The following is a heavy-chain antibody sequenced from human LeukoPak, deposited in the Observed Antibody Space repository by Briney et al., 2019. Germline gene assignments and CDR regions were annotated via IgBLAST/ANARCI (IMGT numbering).Heavy chain of an antibody. J-gene: IGHJ5*02. CDR2: IQYDGNAI. Sequence: GGSLRLSCVASGFTYSHNGMHWVRQAPGKGLEWVAFIQYDGNAIFYADSVKGRFTISRDNSKNTLSLQMNSLRAEDTAVYYCAKDVWEGSGSDDRNWFDPWGQGTLVTVSS. CDR1: GFTYSHNG. D-gene: IGHD3-10*01. V-gene: IGHV3-30*02. CDR3: AKDVWEGSGSDDRNWFDP.